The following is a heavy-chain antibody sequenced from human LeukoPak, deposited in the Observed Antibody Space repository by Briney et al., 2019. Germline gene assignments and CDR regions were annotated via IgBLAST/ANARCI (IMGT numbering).Heavy chain of an antibody. CDR2: INTNTGNP. J-gene: IGHJ3*02. CDR3: ASMGANGFDM. CDR1: GYTFTSYA. D-gene: IGHD3-16*01. V-gene: IGHV7-4-1*02. Sequence: ASVKVSCKASGYTFTSYAMNWVRQAPGQGLEWMGWINTNTGNPTYAQAFTGRFVFSVDTSVSTAYLQISRLKTEDTAVYYCASMGANGFDMWGQGTTVTVSS.